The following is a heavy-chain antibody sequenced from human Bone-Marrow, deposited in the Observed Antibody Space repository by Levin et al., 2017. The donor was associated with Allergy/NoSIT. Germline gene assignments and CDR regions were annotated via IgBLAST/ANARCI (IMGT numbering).Heavy chain of an antibody. CDR3: AKDGDFWFKLYFDY. CDR1: GFTFNNFA. D-gene: IGHD3-3*01. V-gene: IGHV3-30*02. Sequence: QPGGSLRLSCVASGFTFNNFAMHWVRQAPGKGLEWVAGIPNDGSKNYYADSVKGRCTISRDNSNNTVSLQLNSLRPEDTAIYYCAKDGDFWFKLYFDYWGQGALVTVSS. CDR2: IPNDGSKN. J-gene: IGHJ4*02.